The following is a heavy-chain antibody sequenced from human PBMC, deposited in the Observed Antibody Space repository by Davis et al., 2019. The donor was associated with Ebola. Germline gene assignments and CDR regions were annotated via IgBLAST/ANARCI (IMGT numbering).Heavy chain of an antibody. CDR2: IKQDGSEK. J-gene: IGHJ4*02. CDR3: ASCPADTFYYGVFDY. Sequence: GESLKISCAASGFIFSSHWMTWVRQSPGKGLEWVANIKQDGSEKYYVDSVKGRFTISRDNAKNSLYLQMNSLRGEDTAVYYCASCPADTFYYGVFDYWGQGALVTVSS. D-gene: IGHD3-3*01. CDR1: GFIFSSHW. V-gene: IGHV3-7*03.